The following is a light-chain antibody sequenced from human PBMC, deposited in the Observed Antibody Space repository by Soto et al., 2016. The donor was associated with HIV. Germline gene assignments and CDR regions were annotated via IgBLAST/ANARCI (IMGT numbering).Light chain of an antibody. V-gene: IGLV3-1*01. CDR3: QAWDSSTVV. CDR1: KLGDNY. CDR2: QDN. J-gene: IGLJ2*01. Sequence: SYELTQPPSVSVSPGQTATITCSGDKLGDNYVCWYQRTPGQSPVLVIYQDNKRPSGIPERFSGSNSGNTATLTISGTQAIDEADYYCQAWDSSTVVFGGGTKLTVL.